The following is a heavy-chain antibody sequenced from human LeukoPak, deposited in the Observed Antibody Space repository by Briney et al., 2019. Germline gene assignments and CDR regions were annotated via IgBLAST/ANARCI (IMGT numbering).Heavy chain of an antibody. CDR1: GDYISSHY. D-gene: IGHD6-13*01. V-gene: IGHV4-59*08. CDR3: ARHDSRIWPGGYFDH. J-gene: IGHJ4*02. Sequence: SETLSLTYSVSGDYISSHYWSWIRQPPGKGLEWIGYIYYSGSTNYNPSLKSRVTISVDTSKNQFSLRLNSVTAADTAVYYCARHDSRIWPGGYFDHWGQGILVTVSS. CDR2: IYYSGST.